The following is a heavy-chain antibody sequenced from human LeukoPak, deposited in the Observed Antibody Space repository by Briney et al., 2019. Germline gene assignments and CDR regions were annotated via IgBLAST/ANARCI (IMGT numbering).Heavy chain of an antibody. CDR3: AKGIYSSGWSYFDY. D-gene: IGHD6-19*01. J-gene: IGHJ4*01. CDR1: GFTFSSYA. V-gene: IGHV3-23*01. CDR2: ISGSGGST. Sequence: GGSLRLSCAASGFTFSSYAMSWVRQAPGKGLEWVSTISGSGGSTYYADSVKGRFTISRDNSKNTLYLQMNSLRAEDTAVYYCAKGIYSSGWSYFDYWGHGTLVTVSS.